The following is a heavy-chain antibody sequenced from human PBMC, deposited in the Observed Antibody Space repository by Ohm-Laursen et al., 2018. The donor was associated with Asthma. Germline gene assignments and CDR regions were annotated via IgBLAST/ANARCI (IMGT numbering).Heavy chain of an antibody. CDR3: ARGPAWFGELLYYYGMDA. D-gene: IGHD3-10*01. Sequence: SLRLSCSASGFTFSSYGMHWVRQAPGKGLEWVAVISYDGSNKYYADSVKGRFTISRDNSKNTLYLQMNSLRAEDTAVYYCARGPAWFGELLYYYGMDAWGQGTTVTVSS. J-gene: IGHJ6*02. V-gene: IGHV3-30*03. CDR2: ISYDGSNK. CDR1: GFTFSSYG.